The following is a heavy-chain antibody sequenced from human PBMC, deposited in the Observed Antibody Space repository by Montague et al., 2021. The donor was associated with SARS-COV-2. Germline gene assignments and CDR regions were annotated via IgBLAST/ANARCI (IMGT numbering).Heavy chain of an antibody. Sequence: GSLRLSCAASGFTFSSFAMTWVRQAPGKGLEWVSIIYTGGSRTHYADSVKGRFIISRDDSKNTLYLQMNGLRVEDTAIYYCAGNMYFYDSRGYQNIDYWGRGILVAVSS. CDR1: GFTFSSFA. CDR2: IYTGGSRT. J-gene: IGHJ4*02. V-gene: IGHV3-23*03. CDR3: AGNMYFYDSRGYQNIDY. D-gene: IGHD3-22*01.